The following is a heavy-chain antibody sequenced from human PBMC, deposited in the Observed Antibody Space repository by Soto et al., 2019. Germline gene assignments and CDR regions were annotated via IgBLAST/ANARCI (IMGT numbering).Heavy chain of an antibody. V-gene: IGHV5-51*01. D-gene: IGHD5-12*01. CDR2: IYPGDSDT. J-gene: IGHJ3*02. CDR3: ARRYSGYEGDAFDI. CDR1: GYSFASYC. Sequence: LGECLKSSGNGSGYSFASYCIGLVLQMPGKGLEWMGIIYPGDSDTRYSPSFQGQVTISADKSISTAYLQWSSLKASDTAMYYCARRYSGYEGDAFDIWGQGTMVTVSS.